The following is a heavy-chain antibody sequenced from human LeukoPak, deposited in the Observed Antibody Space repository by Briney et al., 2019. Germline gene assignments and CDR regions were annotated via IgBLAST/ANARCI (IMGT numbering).Heavy chain of an antibody. D-gene: IGHD2-8*02. Sequence: GGCLRLSCAASGFAFSGYSMNWVRQAPGKGLEWLSYISSGSSTIYYADSVKGRFTISRDNAKNSLYLQMNSLRAEDTAVYYCARSRTGNYFDYWGQGTLVTVSS. CDR2: ISSGSSTI. J-gene: IGHJ4*02. CDR3: ARSRTGNYFDY. CDR1: GFAFSGYS. V-gene: IGHV3-48*01.